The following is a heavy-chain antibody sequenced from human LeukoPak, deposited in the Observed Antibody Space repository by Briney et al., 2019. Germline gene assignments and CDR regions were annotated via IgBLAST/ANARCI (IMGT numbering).Heavy chain of an antibody. CDR2: ISGSGGST. D-gene: IGHD4-4*01. Sequence: GGSLRLSCAASGFTFSSYAMSWVRQAPGKGLEWVSTISGSGGSTNYPDSVKGRFTISRDNSKNTLYLQMNSLRADDTAVYYCARPCGTTGNSYYYALDVWGQGTTVTVSS. CDR1: GFTFSSYA. J-gene: IGHJ6*02. CDR3: ARPCGTTGNSYYYALDV. V-gene: IGHV3-23*01.